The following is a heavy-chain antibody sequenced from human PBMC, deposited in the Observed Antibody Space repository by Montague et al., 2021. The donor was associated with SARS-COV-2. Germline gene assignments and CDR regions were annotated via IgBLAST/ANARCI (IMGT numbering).Heavy chain of an antibody. J-gene: IGHJ4*02. CDR3: VVGVPAMRPKSDY. V-gene: IGHV4-34*01. Sequence: SETLSLTCALSGGSFTDYYWSWIRQPPGKGLEWIGQINSSGSTNXNPSLKSRVTISSDTSKNHFSLKLNSVTAADTAVYFCVVGVPAMRPKSDYWGQGTLVTVSS. CDR1: GGSFTDYY. CDR2: INSSGST. D-gene: IGHD2-21*02.